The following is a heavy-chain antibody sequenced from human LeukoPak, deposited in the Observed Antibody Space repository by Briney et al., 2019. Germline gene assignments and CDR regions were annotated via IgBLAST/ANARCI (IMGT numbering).Heavy chain of an antibody. D-gene: IGHD6-13*01. Sequence: GGSLRLSCAASGFTFSSYEMNWVRQAPGKGLEWVSYISSSGSTIYYADSVKGRFTISRDNAKNSLYLQMNSLRAEDTALYYCARQGSSWSWFDPWGQGTLVTVSS. J-gene: IGHJ5*02. CDR1: GFTFSSYE. CDR3: ARQGSSWSWFDP. V-gene: IGHV3-48*03. CDR2: ISSSGSTI.